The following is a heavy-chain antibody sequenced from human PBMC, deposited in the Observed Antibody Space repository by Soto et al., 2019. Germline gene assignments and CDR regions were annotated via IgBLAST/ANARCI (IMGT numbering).Heavy chain of an antibody. CDR3: ARTYSSSYSRYPVYYGMDV. D-gene: IGHD3-22*01. Sequence: SXTLSLTCTVSGDSISSYFWSWIRKPPGKGLEWIGCVYHSGSTNYSPSLKRRVSISVDTSKNQFSLRLTSVTAADTAVYYCARTYSSSYSRYPVYYGMDVWGQGTTVTVSS. V-gene: IGHV4-59*01. CDR1: GDSISSYF. CDR2: VYHSGST. J-gene: IGHJ6*02.